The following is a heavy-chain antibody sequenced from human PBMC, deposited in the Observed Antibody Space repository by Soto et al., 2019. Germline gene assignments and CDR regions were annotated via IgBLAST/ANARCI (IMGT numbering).Heavy chain of an antibody. Sequence: QVQLQQWGAGLLKPSETLSLTCAFSGGSFSCYFWGWIRQPPGKGLEWIGEINRSGGTNYNPSLKSRASISVDPSKNHVSLKLSSVTAADTAVYYCARWGNYWGQGILVNVSS. CDR2: INRSGGT. V-gene: IGHV4-34*01. CDR3: ARWGNY. J-gene: IGHJ4*02. D-gene: IGHD3-16*01. CDR1: GGSFSCYF.